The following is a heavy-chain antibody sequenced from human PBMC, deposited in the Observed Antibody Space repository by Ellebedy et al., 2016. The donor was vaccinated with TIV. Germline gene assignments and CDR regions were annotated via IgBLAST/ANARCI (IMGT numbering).Heavy chain of an antibody. CDR2: ISYDGSNK. CDR3: ARGWSTPDS. Sequence: GESLKISCAASGFTFSSYGMHWVRQAPGKGLEWVAVISYDGSNKYYADSVKGRFTISRDNGKNSLYLQMNSLRAEDTAVYYCARGWSTPDSWGQGTLVIVSS. D-gene: IGHD2-15*01. CDR1: GFTFSSYG. J-gene: IGHJ4*02. V-gene: IGHV3-30*03.